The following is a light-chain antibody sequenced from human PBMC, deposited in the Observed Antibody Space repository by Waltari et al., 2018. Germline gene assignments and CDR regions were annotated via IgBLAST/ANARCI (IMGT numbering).Light chain of an antibody. CDR1: QSISSY. J-gene: IGKJ1*01. Sequence: DIQLTQSPSFLSASIGDRVTITCRASQSISSYLNWYQQKPGKAPKLLIYAASSLQSGVPARFSGSGSGRDFTLSISSLQPEDFATYYCQQSYSHTRTFGQGTKVEIK. CDR3: QQSYSHTRT. CDR2: AAS. V-gene: IGKV1-39*01.